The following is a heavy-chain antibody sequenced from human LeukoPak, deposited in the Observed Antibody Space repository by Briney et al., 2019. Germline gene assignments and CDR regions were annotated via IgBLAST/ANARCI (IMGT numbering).Heavy chain of an antibody. CDR1: GGSMSSYY. Sequence: SETLSLACTVSGGSMSSYYWSWIRQPPGKGLEWIGYIYYGGRTNYNPSLKSRVTISVDTSKNQFSLKVNSVTAADTAVSFCARGVDLPSLFDFWGQGTLVTVSS. CDR2: IYYGGRT. CDR3: ARGVDLPSLFDF. J-gene: IGHJ4*02. V-gene: IGHV4-59*01. D-gene: IGHD2-2*01.